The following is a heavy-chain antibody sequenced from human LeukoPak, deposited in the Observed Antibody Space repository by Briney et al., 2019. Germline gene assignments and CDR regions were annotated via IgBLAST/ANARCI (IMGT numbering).Heavy chain of an antibody. V-gene: IGHV4-59*12. D-gene: IGHD7-27*01. J-gene: IGHJ4*02. CDR3: ARDAGDLCFDY. CDR1: GGSISSYY. CDR2: IFYNVYT. Sequence: SETLSLTCSVSGGSISSYYWTWIRQSPGKGLEYVAYIFYNVYTDYNPSLKSRVSVSVDTSKKQVSLKLSSVTAADTAVYYCARDAGDLCFDYWDQGTLVTVSS.